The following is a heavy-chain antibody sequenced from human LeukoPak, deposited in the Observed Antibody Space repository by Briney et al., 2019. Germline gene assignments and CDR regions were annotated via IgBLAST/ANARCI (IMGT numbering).Heavy chain of an antibody. V-gene: IGHV4-59*01. Sequence: SETLSLTCTVSGGSISNYYWSWIRQPPGKGLEWIGCIYYSGSTNYNPSLKSRVTISVDTSKSQFSLKLSSVTAADTAVYFCARGIYYVSGSLLYFDSWGQGTLVTVSS. CDR1: GGSISNYY. J-gene: IGHJ4*02. CDR2: IYYSGST. D-gene: IGHD3-10*01. CDR3: ARGIYYVSGSLLYFDS.